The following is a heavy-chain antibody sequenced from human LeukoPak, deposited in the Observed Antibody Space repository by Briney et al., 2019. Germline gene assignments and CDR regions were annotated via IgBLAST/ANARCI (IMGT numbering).Heavy chain of an antibody. CDR1: GYIFTDYA. CDR3: ARARWTSTVTTYYLDF. Sequence: ASVKVSCKASGYIFTDYAIQWVRQAPGQGLEWMGWINAGNGKTKYSQKFQGRVTITRDTSASTAYMELSGLKSDDTAVYYCARARWTSTVTTYYLDFWGQGTLVTVSS. D-gene: IGHD4-17*01. V-gene: IGHV1-3*01. J-gene: IGHJ4*02. CDR2: INAGNGKT.